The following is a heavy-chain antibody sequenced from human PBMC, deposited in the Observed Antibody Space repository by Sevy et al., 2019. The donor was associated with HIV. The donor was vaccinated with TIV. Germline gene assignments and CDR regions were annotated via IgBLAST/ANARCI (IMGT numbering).Heavy chain of an antibody. CDR3: ARGGLSGSSAYYYYGMDV. V-gene: IGHV3-74*01. Sequence: GGSLRLSCAASGFTFSSYWMHWVRQAPGKGLVWVSRINSDGSSTSYADSVKGRFTISRDNAKNTLYLQMNSLRAEDTAVYYCARGGLSGSSAYYYYGMDVWGQRTTVTVSS. CDR2: INSDGSST. D-gene: IGHD6-6*01. CDR1: GFTFSSYW. J-gene: IGHJ6*02.